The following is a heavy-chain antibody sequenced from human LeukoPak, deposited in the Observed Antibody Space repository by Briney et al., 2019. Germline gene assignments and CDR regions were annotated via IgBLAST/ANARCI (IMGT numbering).Heavy chain of an antibody. V-gene: IGHV4-30-4*01. CDR2: IYYSGST. J-gene: IGHJ4*02. D-gene: IGHD3-3*01. CDR1: GGSLSSGDYY. Sequence: SETLSLTCTVSGGSLSSGDYYWSWIRQPPGTGLEWIGYIYYSGSTYYNPSLKSRVTISVDTSKNQFSLKLSSVTAADTAVYYCARRLRFWSGQGLYFDYWGQGTLVTVSS. CDR3: ARRLRFWSGQGLYFDY.